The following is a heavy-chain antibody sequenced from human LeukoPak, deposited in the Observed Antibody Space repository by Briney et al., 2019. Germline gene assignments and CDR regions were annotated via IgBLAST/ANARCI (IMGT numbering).Heavy chain of an antibody. Sequence: GGSLRLSCAASGFTFDDYAMHWVRQAPGKGLEWVSGISWNSGSIGYADSVKGRFTISRDNAKNSLYLQMNSLRAEDTALYYCAKGRFGELFDYWGQGTLVTVSS. J-gene: IGHJ4*02. CDR2: ISWNSGSI. V-gene: IGHV3-9*01. CDR3: AKGRFGELFDY. D-gene: IGHD3-10*01. CDR1: GFTFDDYA.